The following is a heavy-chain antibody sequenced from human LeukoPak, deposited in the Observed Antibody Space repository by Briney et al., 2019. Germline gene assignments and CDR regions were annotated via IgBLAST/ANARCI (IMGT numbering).Heavy chain of an antibody. V-gene: IGHV1-2*02. CDR2: INPNSGGT. CDR3: ARDQGYCSSTSCPHDDY. D-gene: IGHD2-2*01. CDR1: GYTFTGYY. Sequence: ASVKVSCKASGYTFTGYYMHWVRQAPGQGLEWMGWINPNSGGTNYAQKFQGRVTMTRDTSISTAYMELSRLRSDDTAVYYCARDQGYCSSTSCPHDDYWGQGTLVTVSS. J-gene: IGHJ4*02.